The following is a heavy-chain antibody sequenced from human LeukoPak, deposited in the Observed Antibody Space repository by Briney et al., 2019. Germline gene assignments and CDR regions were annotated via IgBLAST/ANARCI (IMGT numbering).Heavy chain of an antibody. Sequence: GGSLRLSCAASGFTVSSNYMSWVRQAPGKGLEWVSVIYSGGSTYYADPVKGRFTISRDNSKNTLYLQMNSLRSEDTAVYYCARVGIAAAGTTSLDYWGQGTLVTVSS. J-gene: IGHJ4*02. CDR1: GFTVSSNY. CDR2: IYSGGST. V-gene: IGHV3-53*05. D-gene: IGHD6-13*01. CDR3: ARVGIAAAGTTSLDY.